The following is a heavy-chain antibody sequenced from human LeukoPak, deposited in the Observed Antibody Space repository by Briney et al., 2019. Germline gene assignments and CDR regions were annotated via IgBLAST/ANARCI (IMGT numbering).Heavy chain of an antibody. CDR3: ARHRPVNYYDSSGHWGYYFDY. D-gene: IGHD3-22*01. CDR2: IYYSGST. CDR1: GGSISSYY. J-gene: IGHJ4*02. Sequence: SETLSLTCTVSGGSISSYYWSWIRQPPGKGLEWIGYIYYSGSTNYNPSLKSRVTISVDTSKNQFSLKLSSVTAADTAVYYCARHRPVNYYDSSGHWGYYFDYWGQGTLVTVSS. V-gene: IGHV4-59*08.